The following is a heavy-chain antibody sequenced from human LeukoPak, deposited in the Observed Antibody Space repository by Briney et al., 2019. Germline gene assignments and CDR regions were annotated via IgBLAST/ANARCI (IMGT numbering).Heavy chain of an antibody. CDR2: ISSSGSTI. CDR1: EFTFSDYY. Sequence: GGSLRLSCAASEFTFSDYYMSWIRQAPGKGLEWVSYISSSGSTIYYADSVKGRFTISRDNAKNSLYLQMNSLRAEDTAVYYCARALSFIAVAVYYFDYWGQGTLVTVSS. J-gene: IGHJ4*02. D-gene: IGHD6-19*01. V-gene: IGHV3-11*01. CDR3: ARALSFIAVAVYYFDY.